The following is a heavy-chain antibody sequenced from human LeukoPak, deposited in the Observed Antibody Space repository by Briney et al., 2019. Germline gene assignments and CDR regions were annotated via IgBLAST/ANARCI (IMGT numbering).Heavy chain of an antibody. CDR3: AKDGITGTKGVYYFDY. CDR2: IRYDGSNK. D-gene: IGHD1-7*01. Sequence: GGSLGLSCAASGFTFSSYGMHWVRQAPGKGLEWVVFIRYDGSNKYYADSVKGRFTISRDNSKNTLYLQMNSLRAEDTAVYYCAKDGITGTKGVYYFDYWGQGTLVTVSS. V-gene: IGHV3-30*02. J-gene: IGHJ4*02. CDR1: GFTFSSYG.